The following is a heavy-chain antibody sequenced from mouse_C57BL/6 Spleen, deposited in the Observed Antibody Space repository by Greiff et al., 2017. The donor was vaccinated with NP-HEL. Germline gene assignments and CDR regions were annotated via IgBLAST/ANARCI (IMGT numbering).Heavy chain of an antibody. V-gene: IGHV1-81*01. CDR2: IYPRSGNT. CDR1: GYTFTSYG. Sequence: VQLQQSGAELARPGASVKLSCKASGYTFTSYGISWVKQRPGQGLEWIGEIYPRSGNTYYNEKFKGKATLTADKSSSTAYMELRSLTSEDSAVYFCAAYYYGSSPAWFAYWGQGTLVTVSA. J-gene: IGHJ3*01. CDR3: AAYYYGSSPAWFAY. D-gene: IGHD1-1*01.